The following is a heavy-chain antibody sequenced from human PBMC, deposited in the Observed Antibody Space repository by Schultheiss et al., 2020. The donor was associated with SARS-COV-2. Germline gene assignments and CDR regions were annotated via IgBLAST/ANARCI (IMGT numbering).Heavy chain of an antibody. D-gene: IGHD3-22*01. V-gene: IGHV1-2*02. Sequence: ASVKVSCKASGYTFTDYFVFWVRQAPGQGLEWMGYINPNSGGTRSAQRFQGRLTMTRDRSTRTAYLELSELQSDDTAVYFCARGFSSGRFGLDVWGPGTTVTVSS. CDR2: INPNSGGT. CDR3: ARGFSSGRFGLDV. CDR1: GYTFTDYF. J-gene: IGHJ6*02.